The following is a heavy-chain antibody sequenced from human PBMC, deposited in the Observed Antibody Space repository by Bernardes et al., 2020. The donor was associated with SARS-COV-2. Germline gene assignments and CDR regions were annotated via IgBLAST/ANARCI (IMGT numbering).Heavy chain of an antibody. Sequence: SETLSLTCTVSGGSISDYYWSWIRLPPGEGLEWIGYIYDIGSTNNNPSLKSRVTISLDTSKNQISLRLSSVTTADTAVYYCARARCSSTICYVKNPFDIWGQGTMVTVSP. CDR1: GGSISDYY. V-gene: IGHV4-59*01. D-gene: IGHD2-2*01. CDR2: IYDIGST. CDR3: ARARCSSTICYVKNPFDI. J-gene: IGHJ3*02.